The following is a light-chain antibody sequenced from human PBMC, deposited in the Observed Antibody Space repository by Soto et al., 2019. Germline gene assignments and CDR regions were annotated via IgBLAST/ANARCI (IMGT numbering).Light chain of an antibody. CDR2: KAS. CDR1: QSISTW. Sequence: DIQMTQSPSTLSASAGDRVTITCRASQSISTWLAWYQQKPGKAPKLLIYKASSLQSGVPSRFSGSGSGTEFTLTISSLQPDDFATYYCQQPNSYPWTFGQGTKVDIK. CDR3: QQPNSYPWT. V-gene: IGKV1-5*03. J-gene: IGKJ1*01.